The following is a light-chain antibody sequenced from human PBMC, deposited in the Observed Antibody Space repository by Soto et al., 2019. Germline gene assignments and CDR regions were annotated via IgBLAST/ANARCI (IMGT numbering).Light chain of an antibody. CDR2: DTS. CDR1: QSLSSSY. J-gene: IGKJ3*01. Sequence: EIVLTQSPGTLSLSPGERVTLSCRASQSLSSSYLAWYQQKVGQAPRLLIYDTSTRATGIPDRFSGSGSWTDFTLNNNRLEPADFAVYYCQQYGSSPPDTFGPGTKLDIK. CDR3: QQYGSSPPDT. V-gene: IGKV3-20*01.